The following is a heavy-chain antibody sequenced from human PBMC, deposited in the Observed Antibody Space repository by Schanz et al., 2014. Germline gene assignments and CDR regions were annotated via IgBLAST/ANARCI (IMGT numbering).Heavy chain of an antibody. Sequence: QVQLQQWGAGLLKPSETLSLTCAVYGGSFSGYYWSWIRQPPGKGLEWIAEINHGGSTNYNPSIKSRVTKSVDTTNSQCSLKLRSVAAADTAVYYCARDRGHGDLPGDVWGQGTMVTVSS. D-gene: IGHD4-17*01. J-gene: IGHJ3*01. V-gene: IGHV4-34*01. CDR3: ARDRGHGDLPGDV. CDR1: GGSFSGYY. CDR2: INHGGST.